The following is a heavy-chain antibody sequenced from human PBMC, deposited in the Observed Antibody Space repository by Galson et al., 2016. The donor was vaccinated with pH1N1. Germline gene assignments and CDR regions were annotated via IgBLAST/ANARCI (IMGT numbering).Heavy chain of an antibody. CDR3: ARHVGGDFWSCYQDY. V-gene: IGHV5-51*01. D-gene: IGHD3-3*01. J-gene: IGHJ4*02. CDR2: IYPGDSET. CDR1: GYTFTKYW. Sequence: QSGAEVKKPGESLKISCKGSGYTFTKYWIAWVRQMPGKGLEWMGSIYPGDSETRYSPSFQGQVTISADRSISTAYLQLTSLKASDSAIYYCARHVGGDFWSCYQDYWGQGTLVTVSS.